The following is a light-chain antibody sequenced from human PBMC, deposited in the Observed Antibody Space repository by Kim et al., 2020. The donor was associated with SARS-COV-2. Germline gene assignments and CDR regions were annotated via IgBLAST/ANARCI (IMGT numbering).Light chain of an antibody. V-gene: IGLV4-69*01. Sequence: ASVKITCTLSSGHSTYVIAWHQQQPDKGPRYLMKVNSDGSHNKGDGIPNRFSGSSSGAERYLTISSLQSEDEADYYCQTWDSDTVVFGGGTQLTVL. CDR1: SGHSTYV. J-gene: IGLJ2*01. CDR2: VNSDGSH. CDR3: QTWDSDTVV.